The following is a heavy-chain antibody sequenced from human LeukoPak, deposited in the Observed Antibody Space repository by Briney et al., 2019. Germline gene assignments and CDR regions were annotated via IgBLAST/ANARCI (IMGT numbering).Heavy chain of an antibody. CDR2: INPSGGST. V-gene: IGHV1-46*01. J-gene: IGHJ6*02. CDR3: ARFGDCSGGSCSHYYYYGMDV. CDR1: GYTFTSYY. Sequence: ASVKASCKASGYTFTSYYMHWVRQAPGQGLEWMGIINPSGGSTSYAQKFQGRVTMTRDTSTSTVYMELSSLRSEDTAVYYCARFGDCSGGSCSHYYYYGMDVWGQGTTVTVSS. D-gene: IGHD2-15*01.